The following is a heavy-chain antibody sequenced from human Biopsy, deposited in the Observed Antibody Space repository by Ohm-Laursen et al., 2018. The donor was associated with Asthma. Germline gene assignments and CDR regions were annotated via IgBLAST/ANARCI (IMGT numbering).Heavy chain of an antibody. D-gene: IGHD4-23*01. V-gene: IGHV3-30*06. CDR3: ARGNHHLDYGGNSGAFDI. Sequence: SLRLSCTASGFSFSNFAIHWVRQAPGKGLEWVGVISKDASTQDYADSVKGRFTMARGNSKNTLDLQMNSLRAEDTAVYYCARGNHHLDYGGNSGAFDIWGQGTMVTVSS. CDR2: ISKDASTQ. CDR1: GFSFSNFA. J-gene: IGHJ3*02.